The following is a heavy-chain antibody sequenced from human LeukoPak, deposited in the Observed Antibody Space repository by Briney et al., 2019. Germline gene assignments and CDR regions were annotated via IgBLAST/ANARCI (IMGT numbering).Heavy chain of an antibody. D-gene: IGHD6-19*01. CDR2: INTNTGNP. J-gene: IGHJ3*02. Sequence: GASVKVSCKASGYTFTSYAMNWVRQAPGQGLEWMGWINTNTGNPTYAQGFTGRFVFSLDTSVSTAYLQISSLKAEDTAVYYCARDVSSGWYGYDAFDIWGQGTMVTVSS. CDR1: GYTFTSYA. V-gene: IGHV7-4-1*02. CDR3: ARDVSSGWYGYDAFDI.